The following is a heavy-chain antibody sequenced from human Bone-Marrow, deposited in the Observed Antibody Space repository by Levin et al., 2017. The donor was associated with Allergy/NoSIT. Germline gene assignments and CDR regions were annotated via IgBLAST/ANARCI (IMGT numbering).Heavy chain of an antibody. CDR2: ISYHGSNK. CDR3: AKDLGVYGSGSYNYMDV. J-gene: IGHJ6*03. CDR1: GFTFNTYA. Sequence: GGSLRLSCAASGFTFNTYAMHWVRQAPGKGLEWVAVISYHGSNKYYADSVKGRFSVSRDNSKNTLYLQMNSLRAEDSAVYYCAKDLGVYGSGSYNYMDVWGKGTTVTVSS. V-gene: IGHV3-30*18. D-gene: IGHD3-10*01.